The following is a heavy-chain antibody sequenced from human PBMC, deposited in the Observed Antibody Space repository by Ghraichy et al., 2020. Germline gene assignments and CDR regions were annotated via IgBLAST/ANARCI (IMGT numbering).Heavy chain of an antibody. CDR2: ISYDGSNK. J-gene: IGHJ4*02. V-gene: IGHV3-30*18. CDR1: GFSFNRYG. CDR3: AKASYDSSTYYWGRFEDC. D-gene: IGHD3-22*01. Sequence: SCAASGFSFNRYGMHWVRQAPGKGLDWVAVISYDGSNKYYADSVKGRFTISRDNSKNTLYLQMNSLRPEDTAVYFCAKASYDSSTYYWGRFEDCWGQGALVTVSS.